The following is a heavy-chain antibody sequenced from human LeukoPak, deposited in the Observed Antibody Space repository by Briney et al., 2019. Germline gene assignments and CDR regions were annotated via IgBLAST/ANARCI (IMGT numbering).Heavy chain of an antibody. CDR3: VKTVYGTMVRGVITSPFDY. Sequence: PGGSLRLSCSASGFTFSSYAMHWVRQAPGKGLEHVSAISSNGGSTYYADSVKGRFTISRDNSKNTLYLQMSSLRAEDTAVYYCVKTVYGTMVRGVITSPFDYWGQGTLVTVSS. D-gene: IGHD3-10*01. V-gene: IGHV3-64D*06. CDR1: GFTFSSYA. CDR2: ISSNGGST. J-gene: IGHJ4*02.